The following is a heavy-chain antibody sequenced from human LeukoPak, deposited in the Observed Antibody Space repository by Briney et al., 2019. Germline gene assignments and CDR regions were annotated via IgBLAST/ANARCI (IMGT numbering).Heavy chain of an antibody. CDR2: ISSSSNYI. V-gene: IGHV3-21*01. Sequence: GGSLRLSCAASGFTFSSYSMNWVRQAPGKGLEWLSSISSSSNYIYYADSVKGRFTISRDDAKNSLYLQMNSLRAEDTAVYYCATSRGSWPDYFDYWGQGTLVTVSS. D-gene: IGHD6-13*01. CDR1: GFTFSSYS. CDR3: ATSRGSWPDYFDY. J-gene: IGHJ4*02.